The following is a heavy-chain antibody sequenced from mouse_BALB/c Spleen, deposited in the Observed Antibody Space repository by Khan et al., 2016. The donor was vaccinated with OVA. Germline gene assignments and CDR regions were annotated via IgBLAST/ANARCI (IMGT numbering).Heavy chain of an antibody. Sequence: EVKLVESGAELVKPGASVKLSCTASGVNIRDTYFHWVKQRPEQGLEWIGRIAPANGNTQYDPKFQGKATITSDTSSNTSDRQLNSLTSEYTAVYYCARPSYDPRDCECGGAGTTVTVS. V-gene: IGHV14-3*02. CDR1: GVNIRDTY. CDR2: IAPANGNT. CDR3: ARPSYDPRDCEC. D-gene: IGHD2-3*01. J-gene: IGHJ1*01.